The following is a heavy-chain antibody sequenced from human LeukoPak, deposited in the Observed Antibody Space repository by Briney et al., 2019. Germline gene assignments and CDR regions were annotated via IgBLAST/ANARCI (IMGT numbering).Heavy chain of an antibody. CDR1: GGTFSSYA. CDR3: ASSNLDKYESPGSGALRFHYYYYMDV. V-gene: IGHV1-69*05. CDR2: IIPIFGTA. Sequence: GASVKVSCKASGGTFSSYAISWVRQAPGQGLEWMGGIIPIFGTANYAQKFQGRVTITTDESTSTAYMELSSLRSEDTAVYYCASSNLDKYESPGSGALRFHYYYYMDVWGKGTTVTVSS. D-gene: IGHD3-10*01. J-gene: IGHJ6*03.